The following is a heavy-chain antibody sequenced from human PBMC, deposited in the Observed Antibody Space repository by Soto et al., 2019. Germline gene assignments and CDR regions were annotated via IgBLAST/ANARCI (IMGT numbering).Heavy chain of an antibody. Sequence: QITLKESGPSLVKPTQTLTLTCTFSGFSLRSTGEGVGWIRQPPGKALAWLALIYWDDDKRYSPSLKSRLTITKDTSKNHVVLTLTNMDPVDTATYYCALARYSNFDYWGQGTLVTVSS. CDR3: ALARYSNFDY. V-gene: IGHV2-5*02. CDR2: IYWDDDK. D-gene: IGHD4-4*01. CDR1: GFSLRSTGEG. J-gene: IGHJ4*02.